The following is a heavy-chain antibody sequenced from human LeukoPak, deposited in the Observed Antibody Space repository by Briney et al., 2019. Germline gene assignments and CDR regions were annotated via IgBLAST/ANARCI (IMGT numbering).Heavy chain of an antibody. D-gene: IGHD3-9*01. CDR2: IYYSGST. CDR3: ARYYYDILTGYYMGYYFDY. Sequence: SETLSLTCTVSGGSISSSSYYWGWVRQPPGKGLEWIGSIYYSGSTYYNPSLKSRVTISVDASKNQFSLKLSSVTAADTAVYYCARYYYDILTGYYMGYYFDYWGQGTLVTVSS. J-gene: IGHJ4*02. CDR1: GGSISSSSYY. V-gene: IGHV4-39*07.